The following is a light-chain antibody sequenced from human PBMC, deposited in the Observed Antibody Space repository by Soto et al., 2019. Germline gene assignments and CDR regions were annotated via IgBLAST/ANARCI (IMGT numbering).Light chain of an antibody. J-gene: IGLJ1*01. CDR1: NSDVGSYNL. Sequence: QSALTQPASVSGSPGQSITISCTGTNSDVGSYNLVSWYQQHPGKAPKLMIYEGSKRPSGVSNRFSGSKSGNTASLTISGLQAEDEAEYYCCSYAGSSSYVFGTGTKLTVL. CDR3: CSYAGSSSYV. CDR2: EGS. V-gene: IGLV2-23*01.